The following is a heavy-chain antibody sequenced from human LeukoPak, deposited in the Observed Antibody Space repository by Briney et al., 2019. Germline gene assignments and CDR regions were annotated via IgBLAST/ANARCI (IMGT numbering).Heavy chain of an antibody. V-gene: IGHV3-23*01. CDR2: ISGSGGST. J-gene: IGHJ6*03. Sequence: GGSLRLSCAASGFTFSSYGMSWVRQAPGKGLEWVSAISGSGGSTYYADSVKGRFTISRDNAKNSLYLQMNSLRAEDTAVYYCARDRGSYCMDVWGKGTTVTVSS. CDR1: GFTFSSYG. D-gene: IGHD3-16*01. CDR3: ARDRGSYCMDV.